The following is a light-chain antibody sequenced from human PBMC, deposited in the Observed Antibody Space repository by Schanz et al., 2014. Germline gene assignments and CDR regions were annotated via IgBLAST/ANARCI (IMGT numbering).Light chain of an antibody. CDR3: CSYSSSSTSHVV. CDR2: DVS. Sequence: QSALTQPRSVSGSPGQSVTISCTGTSNDIGDYNYVSWYQQHPGKAPKLMIYDVSKRPSGVPDRFSGSKSGNTASLTISGLQAEDGADYYCCSYSSSSTSHVVFGGGTQLTVL. V-gene: IGLV2-11*01. J-gene: IGLJ2*01. CDR1: SNDIGDYNY.